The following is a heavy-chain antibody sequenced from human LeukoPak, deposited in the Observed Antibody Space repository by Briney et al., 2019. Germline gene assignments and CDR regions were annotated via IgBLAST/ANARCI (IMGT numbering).Heavy chain of an antibody. CDR3: ARVPHRVPPNNYFDY. J-gene: IGHJ4*02. CDR2: VFYSGTT. CDR1: GDSISRYY. D-gene: IGHD2-2*01. Sequence: PSETLSLTCTVSGDSISRYYWSWIRQPPGKGLEWIGYVFYSGTTTYNPSLKSRVTISVDTSKNQFSLKLSSVTAADTAVYYCARVPHRVPPNNYFDYWGQGTLVTVSS. V-gene: IGHV4-59*01.